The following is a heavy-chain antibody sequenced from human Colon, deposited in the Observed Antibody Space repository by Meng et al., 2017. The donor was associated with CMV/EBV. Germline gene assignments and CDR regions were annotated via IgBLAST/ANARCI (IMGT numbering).Heavy chain of an antibody. D-gene: IGHD2-15*01. Sequence: GESLKISCGGSGFTFRNYAMSWVRQAPGKGLEWVSAITDSGGDTYHADSVKGRFTISRDNSKDTLSLQMNSLRVEDTAVYYCAKGSAASRAYYFDYWGQGTLVTVSS. CDR2: ITDSGGDT. V-gene: IGHV3-23*01. CDR3: AKGSAASRAYYFDY. CDR1: GFTFRNYA. J-gene: IGHJ4*02.